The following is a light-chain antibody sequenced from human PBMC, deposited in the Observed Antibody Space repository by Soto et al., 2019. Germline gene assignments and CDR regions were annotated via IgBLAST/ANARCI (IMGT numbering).Light chain of an antibody. Sequence: VMTQSPASLSVSPGERATLSCRASESVTSNLAWYQQKPGQGPRLLIYGASTRATGVPARFSGSGSETDFTLTINSLQSEDFAVYYCQQRRSWPPTITFGQGTRLDIK. V-gene: IGKV3-15*01. CDR1: ESVTSN. J-gene: IGKJ5*01. CDR3: QQRRSWPPTIT. CDR2: GAS.